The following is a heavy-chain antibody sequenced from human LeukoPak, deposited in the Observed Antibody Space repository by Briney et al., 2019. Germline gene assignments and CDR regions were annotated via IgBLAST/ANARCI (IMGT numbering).Heavy chain of an antibody. J-gene: IGHJ6*02. CDR2: IWSNSIHI. CDR3: ARDPARGMDV. CDR1: GFTFSTYT. Sequence: GGSLRLSCAPSGFTFSTYTMNWVRPAAGTGLEWVSSIWSNSIHIYYTDSVKGRFTISRDNAKNSLYLQMNSLRAEDTAVYYCARDPARGMDVWGQGTTVTVSS. V-gene: IGHV3-21*01.